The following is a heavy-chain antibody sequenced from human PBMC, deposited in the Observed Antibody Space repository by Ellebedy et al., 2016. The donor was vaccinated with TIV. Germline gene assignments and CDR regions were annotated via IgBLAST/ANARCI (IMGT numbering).Heavy chain of an antibody. V-gene: IGHV3-23*01. Sequence: PGGSLRLSCVASGFTFSSYSMNWVRQAPGKGLEWVATISRSGSSTFYAASVKAHFNISRDNSKNTLYLQMNSLRVEDTAVYYCARKRLVGAAASRWIDYWGQGIQVTVSS. CDR3: ARKRLVGAAASRWIDY. CDR1: GFTFSSYS. J-gene: IGHJ4*02. CDR2: ISRSGSST. D-gene: IGHD1-26*01.